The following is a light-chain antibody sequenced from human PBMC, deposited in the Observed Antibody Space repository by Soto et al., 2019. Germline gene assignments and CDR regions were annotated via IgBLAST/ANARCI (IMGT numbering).Light chain of an antibody. V-gene: IGLV2-11*01. Sequence: QSALTQPRSVSGSPGQSVTISCTGTSSDVGGYNYVSWYQQHPGKAPKLMIYDVSKWPSGVPDRCSGSKSGNTASLTISGLQAEDEADYYCCSYSGSYTWVFGGGTQLTVL. J-gene: IGLJ3*02. CDR2: DVS. CDR3: CSYSGSYTWV. CDR1: SSDVGGYNY.